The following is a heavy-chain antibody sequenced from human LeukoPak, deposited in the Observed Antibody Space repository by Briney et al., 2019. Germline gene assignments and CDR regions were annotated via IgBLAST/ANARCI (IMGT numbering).Heavy chain of an antibody. CDR1: GGSISSSSYY. CDR3: ARDVTRYSGSYYGHY. D-gene: IGHD1-26*01. V-gene: IGHV4-39*07. Sequence: PSETLSLTCTVSGGSISSSSYYWGWIRQPPGKGLEWIGSIYYSGSTYYNPSLKSRVTISVDTSKNQFSLKLSSVTAADTAVYYCARDVTRYSGSYYGHYWGQGTLVTVSS. J-gene: IGHJ4*02. CDR2: IYYSGST.